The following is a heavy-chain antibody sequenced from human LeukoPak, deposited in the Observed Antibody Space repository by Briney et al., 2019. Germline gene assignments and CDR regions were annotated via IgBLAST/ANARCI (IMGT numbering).Heavy chain of an antibody. J-gene: IGHJ4*02. Sequence: PGGSLRLSCAASGFNVSSNYMSRVRQAPGKGLEWVSVLYSVGGTYYADSVQGRFTISRHNSRNTLYLQLNSLRPEDTAVYYCARGAYGGPFDCWGQGTLVTVSS. V-gene: IGHV3-53*04. D-gene: IGHD4/OR15-4a*01. CDR2: LYSVGGT. CDR1: GFNVSSNY. CDR3: ARGAYGGPFDC.